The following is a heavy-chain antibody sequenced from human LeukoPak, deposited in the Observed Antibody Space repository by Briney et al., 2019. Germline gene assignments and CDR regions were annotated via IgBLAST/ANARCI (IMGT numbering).Heavy chain of an antibody. Sequence: KPSETLSLTCAVYGGSFTGFYWTWIRQSPGKGLEWIGEINHSGSTNYNPSLKSRVTISVDTSKNQFSLRLSSVTAADTAVYYCARLVWASSGFNYWGQGTLVTVSS. CDR1: GGSFTGFY. V-gene: IGHV4-34*01. J-gene: IGHJ4*02. D-gene: IGHD3-16*01. CDR2: INHSGST. CDR3: ARLVWASSGFNY.